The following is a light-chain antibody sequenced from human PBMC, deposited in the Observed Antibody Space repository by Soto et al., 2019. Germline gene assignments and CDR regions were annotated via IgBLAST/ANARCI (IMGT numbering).Light chain of an antibody. V-gene: IGLV1-40*01. CDR1: SSNIGAGYD. J-gene: IGLJ3*02. CDR3: QPYDSSLGGSV. CDR2: GNS. Sequence: QSVLTQPPSVSGAPGQRVTISCTGSSSNIGAGYDVHWYQQLPGTAPKLLIYGNSNRPSGVPDRFSGSKSGTSASLAITGLQAEVEADYSCQPYDSSLGGSVFGGGTQLTV.